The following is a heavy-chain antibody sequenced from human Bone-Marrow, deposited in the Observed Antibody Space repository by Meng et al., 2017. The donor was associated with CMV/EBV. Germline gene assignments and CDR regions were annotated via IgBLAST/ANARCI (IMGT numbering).Heavy chain of an antibody. Sequence: ASGKVSCKASGYTFTSYGFSWVRQAPGQGLEWMGWISAYNGNTNYAQKLQGRVTMTTDTSTSTAYMELRSLRSDDTAVYYCAREYRQRSLIQLWHYYYYAMDVWGQGTTVTVSS. V-gene: IGHV1-18*01. CDR2: ISAYNGNT. D-gene: IGHD1-1*01. CDR1: GYTFTSYG. CDR3: AREYRQRSLIQLWHYYYYAMDV. J-gene: IGHJ6*02.